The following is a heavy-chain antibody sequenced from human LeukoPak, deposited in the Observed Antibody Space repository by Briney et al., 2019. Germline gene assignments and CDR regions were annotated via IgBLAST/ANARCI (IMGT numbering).Heavy chain of an antibody. Sequence: PSRTLSLTCTVSGGSISSYYWSWIRQPPGKGLEWIGYIYYSGSTNYNPSLKSRVTISVDTSKNQFSLKLSSVTAADTAVYYCARSPMVANNWFDPWGQGTLVTVSS. CDR1: GGSISSYY. V-gene: IGHV4-59*01. D-gene: IGHD2-15*01. CDR2: IYYSGST. J-gene: IGHJ5*02. CDR3: ARSPMVANNWFDP.